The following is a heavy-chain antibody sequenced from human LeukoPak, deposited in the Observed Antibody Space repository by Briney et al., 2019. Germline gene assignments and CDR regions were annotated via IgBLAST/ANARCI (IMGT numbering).Heavy chain of an antibody. CDR3: ARGPSYFQH. CDR2: TYYRSKWYK. V-gene: IGHV6-1*01. Sequence: SQTLSLTCAISGDTVSSNSATWNWIRQSPSRGLEWLGRTYYRSKWYKYYAVSVKGRITINPDTSKNQFSLQLSSVTPEDTAVYYCARGPSYFQHWGQGTLVTVSS. CDR1: GDTVSSNSAT. J-gene: IGHJ1*01.